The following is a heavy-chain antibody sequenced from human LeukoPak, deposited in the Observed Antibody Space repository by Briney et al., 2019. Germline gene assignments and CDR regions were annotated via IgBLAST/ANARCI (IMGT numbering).Heavy chain of an antibody. J-gene: IGHJ4*02. V-gene: IGHV1-2*02. CDR1: GYTFTDYY. D-gene: IGHD3-9*01. Sequence: ASLKVSCKASGYTFTDYYMHWVRQAPGQGLEWMGWINPNSGGTNYAQKFQGRVTMTRDTSISTAYMELSRLRSDDTAVYYCARDPSGILTGYPHFDYWGQGTLVTVSS. CDR2: INPNSGGT. CDR3: ARDPSGILTGYPHFDY.